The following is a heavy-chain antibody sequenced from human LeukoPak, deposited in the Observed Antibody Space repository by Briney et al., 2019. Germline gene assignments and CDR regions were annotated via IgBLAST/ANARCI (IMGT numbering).Heavy chain of an antibody. CDR3: ATYYGSGSLYAFDI. Sequence: ASVKVSCKVSGYTLTELSMHWVRQAPGKGLEWMGCFDPEDGETIYAQKFQGRVTMTEDTSTDTAYMELSSLRSEDTAVYYCATYYGSGSLYAFDIWGQGTMVTVSS. V-gene: IGHV1-24*01. J-gene: IGHJ3*02. D-gene: IGHD3-10*01. CDR2: FDPEDGET. CDR1: GYTLTELS.